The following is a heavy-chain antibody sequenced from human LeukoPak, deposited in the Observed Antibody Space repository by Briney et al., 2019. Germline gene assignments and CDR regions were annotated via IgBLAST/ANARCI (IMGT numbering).Heavy chain of an antibody. CDR1: GYNFTSYG. D-gene: IGHD3-16*01. J-gene: IGHJ4*02. CDR2: ISSNSDNT. V-gene: IGHV1-18*01. CDR3: ARDWGSIKVITDY. Sequence: ASVNVSCKATGYNFTSYGASWVRQGPGQGLEWVGWISSNSDNTNYAQKFQGRVTMTTDTSTSTAYMELRSLRSDDTAVYYCARDWGSIKVITDYWGQGTLVTVSS.